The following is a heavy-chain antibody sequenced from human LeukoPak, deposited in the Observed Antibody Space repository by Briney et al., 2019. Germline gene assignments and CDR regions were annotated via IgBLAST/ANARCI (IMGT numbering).Heavy chain of an antibody. J-gene: IGHJ4*02. Sequence: SETLSLTCTVSGGSISSSSYYWGWIRQPPGKGLEWIGSIYYSGSTYDNPSLKRRVTISVATSKNQFSLKLSSVTAADTAVYYCARLLNAVYASDYWGQGTLVTVSS. CDR2: IYYSGST. CDR3: ARLLNAVYASDY. V-gene: IGHV4-39*01. CDR1: GGSISSSSYY. D-gene: IGHD2-8*01.